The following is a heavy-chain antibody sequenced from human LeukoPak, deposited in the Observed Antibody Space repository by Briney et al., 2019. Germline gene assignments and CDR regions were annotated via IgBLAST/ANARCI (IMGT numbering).Heavy chain of an antibody. CDR2: IYYSGST. CDR3: ARGGAAAGTGGLDY. Sequence: SETLSLTCTVSGCSISSYYWSWIRQPPGKGLEWIGYIYYSGSTNYNPSLKSRVTISVDTTKNQFSLKLSSVTAADTAVYYCARGGAAAGTGGLDYWGQGTLVTVSS. V-gene: IGHV4-59*01. J-gene: IGHJ4*02. D-gene: IGHD6-13*01. CDR1: GCSISSYY.